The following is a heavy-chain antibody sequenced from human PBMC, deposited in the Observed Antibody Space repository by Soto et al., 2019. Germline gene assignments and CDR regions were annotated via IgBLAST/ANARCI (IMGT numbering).Heavy chain of an antibody. Sequence: PGGSLRLSCAASGFTFRIYAMSWVRQAPGKGLEWVSAISGSGGSTYYADSVKGRFTISRDNSKNTLYLQMNSLRAEDTAVYYCAKDHYYDSSGYWVPFDYWGQGTLVTVSS. CDR1: GFTFRIYA. J-gene: IGHJ4*02. CDR3: AKDHYYDSSGYWVPFDY. CDR2: ISGSGGST. V-gene: IGHV3-23*01. D-gene: IGHD3-22*01.